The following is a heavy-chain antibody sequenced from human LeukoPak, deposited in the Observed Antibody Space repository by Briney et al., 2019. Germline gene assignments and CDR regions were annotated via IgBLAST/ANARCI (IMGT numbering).Heavy chain of an antibody. Sequence: GGSLRLSCAASGFTFSSYSMNWVRQAPGKGLEWVAKMNEYGSEIFYVDSVKGRFTISRDNGKNSLYLQMNRLRAEDTAVYYCARPRGCGSSRCNNFDYWGQGTLVTVSS. CDR1: GFTFSSYS. CDR3: ARPRGCGSSRCNNFDY. J-gene: IGHJ4*02. V-gene: IGHV3-7*01. CDR2: MNEYGSEI. D-gene: IGHD2-2*01.